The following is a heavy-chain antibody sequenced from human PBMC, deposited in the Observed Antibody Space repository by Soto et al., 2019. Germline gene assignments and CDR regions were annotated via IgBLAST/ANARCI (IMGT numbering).Heavy chain of an antibody. CDR2: IYYGGTT. J-gene: IGHJ3*02. Sequence: GGSLRLSCAASGFTVSDDNMSWVRQAPGKGPEWVSVIYYGGTTYYADSVQGRFTISRDKSKNTLYPQMNDLRADDTAVYYCAREAAGFDIWGQGTMVTVSS. CDR3: AREAAGFDI. V-gene: IGHV3-53*01. CDR1: GFTVSDDN.